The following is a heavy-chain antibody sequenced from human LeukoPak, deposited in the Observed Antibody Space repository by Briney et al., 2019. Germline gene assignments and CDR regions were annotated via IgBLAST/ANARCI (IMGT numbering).Heavy chain of an antibody. CDR3: ARDHAWRVVAPTPVDY. V-gene: IGHV3-33*01. CDR1: GFTFSSYG. Sequence: GGSLRLSCAASGFTFSSYGMHWVRQAPGKGLEWVAVIWYDGSNKYYADSVKGRFTISRDNSKNTLYLQMNSLRAEDTAVYYCARDHAWRVVAPTPVDYWGQGTLVTVSS. J-gene: IGHJ4*02. CDR2: IWYDGSNK. D-gene: IGHD2-15*01.